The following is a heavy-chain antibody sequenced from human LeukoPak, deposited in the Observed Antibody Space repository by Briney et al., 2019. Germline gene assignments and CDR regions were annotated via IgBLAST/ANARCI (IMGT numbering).Heavy chain of an antibody. CDR3: VRKGTGLAFDV. D-gene: IGHD3-10*01. V-gene: IGHV1-18*04. CDR1: DYTFTSYG. Sequence: GASVKVSCKASDYTFTSYGISWVRQAPGQGLEYMGWISANNGDTSYPQKVQGRVTMTTDTSTTTAYMELRSLRSDDTAVYYCVRKGTGLAFDVWGQGTMVTVSS. CDR2: ISANNGDT. J-gene: IGHJ3*01.